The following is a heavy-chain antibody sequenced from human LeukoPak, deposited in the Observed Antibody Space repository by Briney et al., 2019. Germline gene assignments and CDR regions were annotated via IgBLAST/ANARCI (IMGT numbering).Heavy chain of an antibody. J-gene: IGHJ3*02. CDR3: AGGAGLETTSKNAFDI. V-gene: IGHV3-21*01. CDR1: GFTFSSYS. CDR2: ISSSSSYI. D-gene: IGHD1/OR15-1a*01. Sequence: PGGSLRLSCAASGFTFSSYSMNWVRQAPGKGLEWVSSISSSSSYIYYADSVKGRFTISRDNAKNSLYLQMNSLRAEDTAVYYCAGGAGLETTSKNAFDIWGQGTMVTVSS.